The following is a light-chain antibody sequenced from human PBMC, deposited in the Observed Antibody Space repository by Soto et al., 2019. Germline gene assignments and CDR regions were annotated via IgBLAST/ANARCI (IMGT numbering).Light chain of an antibody. CDR3: LQDYSYPRT. CDR2: GTS. J-gene: IGKJ1*01. V-gene: IGKV1-6*01. Sequence: AIHMTQSPSSLSASVGDRVTITCRASQAIRTDLGWYQQRPGKAPKLLIYGTSNLQSGVPSRFSGSGSGTDFTHTINSLQPEDFATYYCLQDYSYPRTFGQGTKVDIK. CDR1: QAIRTD.